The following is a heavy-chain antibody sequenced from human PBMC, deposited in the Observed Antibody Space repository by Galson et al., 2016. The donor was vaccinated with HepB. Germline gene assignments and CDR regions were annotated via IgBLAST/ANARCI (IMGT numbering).Heavy chain of an antibody. CDR1: RFTFSSYW. Sequence: SLRFSCAASRFTFSSYWMYWVRQAPGKGLVWVSRINNDGSSTSYADSVKGRFTISRDNAKNTLYLQMSSLTAEDTAVYYCAKWSDAAATYWGQGALVTVSS. D-gene: IGHD6-13*01. CDR3: AKWSDAAATY. CDR2: INNDGSST. V-gene: IGHV3-74*01. J-gene: IGHJ4*02.